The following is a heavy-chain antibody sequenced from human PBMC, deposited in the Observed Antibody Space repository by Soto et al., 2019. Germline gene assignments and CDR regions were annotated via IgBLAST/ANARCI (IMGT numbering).Heavy chain of an antibody. CDR2: IIPIFGTA. CDR3: ARVFSGYPYYYGMDV. Sequence: AASVKVSCKASGGTFSSYAISWVRQAPGQGLEWMGGIIPIFGTANYAQKFQGRVTITADESTSTAYMELSSLRSEDTAVYYCARVFSGYPYYYGMDVWGQGTTVTVSS. J-gene: IGHJ6*02. CDR1: GGTFSSYA. V-gene: IGHV1-69*13. D-gene: IGHD3-22*01.